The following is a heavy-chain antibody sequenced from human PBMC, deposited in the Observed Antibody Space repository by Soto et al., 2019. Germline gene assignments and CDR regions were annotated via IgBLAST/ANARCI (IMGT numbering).Heavy chain of an antibody. CDR2: ISSSSSTI. Sequence: EVQLVESGGGLVQPGGSLRLSCAASGFTFSSYSMNWVRQAPGKGLEWVSYISSSSSTIHYADSVKGRFTISRDNAKNSLDLQMNSLRAEDTAVYYCARDGSGDGYNFDYWGQGTLVTVSS. J-gene: IGHJ4*02. CDR3: ARDGSGDGYNFDY. V-gene: IGHV3-48*01. D-gene: IGHD5-12*01. CDR1: GFTFSSYS.